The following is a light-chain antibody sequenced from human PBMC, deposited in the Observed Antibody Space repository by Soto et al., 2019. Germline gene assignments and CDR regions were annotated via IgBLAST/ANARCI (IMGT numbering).Light chain of an antibody. CDR2: DVT. Sequence: QSALNQPSSVSGSPGHSITISCTGTSSYVGGYNSVSWYRQDPGKAPKLIIYDVTNRPSGVSNRFSGSKSGNTASLTISGLQAEDEADYHCSSFTSSITYVFGTGTKVTVL. J-gene: IGLJ1*01. V-gene: IGLV2-14*01. CDR3: SSFTSSITYV. CDR1: SSYVGGYNS.